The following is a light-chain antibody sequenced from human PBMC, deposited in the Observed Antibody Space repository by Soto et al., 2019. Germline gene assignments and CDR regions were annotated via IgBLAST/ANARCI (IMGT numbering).Light chain of an antibody. V-gene: IGKV3-20*01. CDR2: GAS. CDR1: QSVSSTY. CDR3: QQYNKWPLT. Sequence: EIVLTQSPGTLSLSPWERVTLSCRASQSVSSTYLIWYQQKPGQAPRLLIYGASSRATGVPDRFSGGGSGTDFTLTISSLQSEDFAVYYCQQYNKWPLTFGGGTKVDTK. J-gene: IGKJ4*01.